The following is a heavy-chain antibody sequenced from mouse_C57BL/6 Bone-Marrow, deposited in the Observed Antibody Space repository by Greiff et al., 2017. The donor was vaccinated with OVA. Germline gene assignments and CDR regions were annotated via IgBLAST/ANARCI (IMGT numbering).Heavy chain of an antibody. CDR3: ARIGYYLFAY. Sequence: QVQLQQPGAELVRPGSSVKLSCKASGYTFTSYWMDWMKQRPGQGLEWIGNIYPSDSETHYNQKFKDKATLTVDKSSSTAYMQLSSLTSEDSAVYYCARIGYYLFAYWGQGTLVTVSA. V-gene: IGHV1-61*01. CDR2: IYPSDSET. D-gene: IGHD2-3*01. J-gene: IGHJ3*01. CDR1: GYTFTSYW.